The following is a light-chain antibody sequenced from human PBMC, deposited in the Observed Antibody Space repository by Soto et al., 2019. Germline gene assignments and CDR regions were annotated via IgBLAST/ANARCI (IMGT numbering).Light chain of an antibody. V-gene: IGLV2-14*01. CDR1: STDVGAYNY. J-gene: IGLJ1*01. CDR2: EVS. CDR3: SAYTRSNTYV. Sequence: QSALTQPASVSGSPGQSITISCTGTSTDVGAYNYVSWYQQHPGKAPKLMIFEVSHRPSGVSNRFSGSKSGNTASLTISGLQAEDEADYHCSAYTRSNTYVFGTGTKVTVL.